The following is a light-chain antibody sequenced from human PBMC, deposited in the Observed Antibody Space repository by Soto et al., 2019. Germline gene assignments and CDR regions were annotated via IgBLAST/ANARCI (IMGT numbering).Light chain of an antibody. Sequence: EIVLTQSPGTLSLSPGERATLSCRASQSVSSSYLAWYQQKPGQAPRLLIYGASSRATGIPERFSGSGSGTXXXXXXXXXEPEXFAXXXXXXXGSSPPDTFGQGTKLEIK. J-gene: IGKJ2*01. CDR3: XXXGSSPPDT. CDR2: GAS. CDR1: QSVSSSY. V-gene: IGKV3-20*01.